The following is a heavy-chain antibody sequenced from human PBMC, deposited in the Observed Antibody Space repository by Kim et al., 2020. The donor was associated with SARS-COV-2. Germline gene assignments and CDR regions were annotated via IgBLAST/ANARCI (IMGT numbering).Heavy chain of an antibody. CDR2: INHSGST. CDR3: ARGGTMVRGVLRPSNWFDP. J-gene: IGHJ5*02. D-gene: IGHD3-10*01. V-gene: IGHV4-34*01. CDR1: GGSFSGYY. Sequence: SETLSLTCAVYGGSFSGYYWSWIRQPPGKGLEWIGEINHSGSTNYNPSLKSRVTISVDTSKNQFSLKLSSVTAADTAVYYCARGGTMVRGVLRPSNWFDPWGQGTLVTVSS.